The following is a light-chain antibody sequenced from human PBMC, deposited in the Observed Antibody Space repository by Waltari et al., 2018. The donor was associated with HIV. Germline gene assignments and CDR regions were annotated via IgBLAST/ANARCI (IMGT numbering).Light chain of an antibody. CDR1: RSNIGRNY. Sequence: QSVLTQPPSASGTPGQRVTVSCSGSRSNIGRNYVYWYQPLPGTAPKLLIYRNYQRPSGVPDRFSGSKSGTSASLAISGLRSEDEADYYCAAWDGSLSNYVFGTGTKVTVL. V-gene: IGLV1-47*01. CDR2: RNY. J-gene: IGLJ1*01. CDR3: AAWDGSLSNYV.